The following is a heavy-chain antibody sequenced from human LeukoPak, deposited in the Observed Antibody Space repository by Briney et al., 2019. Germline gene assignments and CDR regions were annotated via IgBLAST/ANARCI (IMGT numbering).Heavy chain of an antibody. Sequence: PGGSLRLSCAASGFTVSSNYMSWVRQAPGKGLEWVSVIYSGGSTYYADSVKGRFTISRDNSKNTLYLQMSSLRAEDTAVYYCAGEIWRDSYYYGTDVWGQGTTVTVSS. J-gene: IGHJ6*02. CDR3: AGEIWRDSYYYGTDV. CDR2: IYSGGST. V-gene: IGHV3-53*01. CDR1: GFTVSSNY.